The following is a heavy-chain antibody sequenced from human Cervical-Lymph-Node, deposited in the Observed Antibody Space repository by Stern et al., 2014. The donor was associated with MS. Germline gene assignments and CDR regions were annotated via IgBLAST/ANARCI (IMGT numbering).Heavy chain of an antibody. V-gene: IGHV3-21*01. D-gene: IGHD3-22*01. CDR1: GFTFSSYS. J-gene: IGHJ4*02. CDR2: ISSSSSYI. CDR3: ARDATVYYDSSGYSVDY. Sequence: EVQLVESGGGLVKPGGSLRLSCAASGFTFSSYSMNWVRQAPGKGLEWVSSISSSSSYIYYADSVKGRFTISRDNAKNSLYLQMNSLRAEDTAVYYCARDATVYYDSSGYSVDYWGQGTLVTVSS.